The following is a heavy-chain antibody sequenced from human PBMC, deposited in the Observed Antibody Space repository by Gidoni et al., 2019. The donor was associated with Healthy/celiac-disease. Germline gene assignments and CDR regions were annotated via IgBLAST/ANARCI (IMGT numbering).Heavy chain of an antibody. Sequence: QVQPQESGPGLVKPSETLSLTCTVSCGSISSYYWSWIRQPPGKGLEWIGYIYYSGSTNYNPSLKSRVTISVDTSKNQFSLKLSSVTAADTAVYYCARDNDELRFLDYWGQGTLVTVSS. V-gene: IGHV4-59*01. D-gene: IGHD3-3*01. CDR2: IYYSGST. CDR1: CGSISSYY. CDR3: ARDNDELRFLDY. J-gene: IGHJ4*02.